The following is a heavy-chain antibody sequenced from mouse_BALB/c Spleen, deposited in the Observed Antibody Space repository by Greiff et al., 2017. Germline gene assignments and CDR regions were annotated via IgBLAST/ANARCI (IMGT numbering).Heavy chain of an antibody. CDR3: ARHTTTVVEGAMDY. J-gene: IGHJ4*01. CDR1: GFTFSSYG. CDR2: LSSGGSYT. Sequence: EVQRVESGGGLVQPGGSLKLSCAASGFTFSSYGMSWVRQTPDKRLEWVATLSSGGSYTYYPDSVKGRFTISRDNAKNTLYLQLSSLKSEDTAMYYCARHTTTVVEGAMDYWGQGTSVTVSS. D-gene: IGHD1-1*01. V-gene: IGHV5-6*01.